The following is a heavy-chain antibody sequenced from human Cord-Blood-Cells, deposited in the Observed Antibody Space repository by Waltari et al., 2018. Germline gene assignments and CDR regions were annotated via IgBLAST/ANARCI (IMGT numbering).Heavy chain of an antibody. CDR2: INHSGST. J-gene: IGHJ4*02. D-gene: IGHD3-22*01. CDR1: GGSFSGYY. CDR3: ARGLTSGYYDSSGYYY. V-gene: IGHV4-34*01. Sequence: QVQLQQWGAGLLKPSETLSITCAVYGGSFSGYYWSWIRKPPGKGLAWIGEINHSGSTNYNPSLKSRVTISVDTSKNQFSLKLSSVSAADTAVYYCARGLTSGYYDSSGYYYWGQGTLVTVSS.